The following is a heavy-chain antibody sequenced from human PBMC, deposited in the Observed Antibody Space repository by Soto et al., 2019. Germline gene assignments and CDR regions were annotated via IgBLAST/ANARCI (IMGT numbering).Heavy chain of an antibody. CDR3: AREMLVSIAAASYYYYGMDV. CDR2: INPSGGST. Sequence: PSVKVSCKASGYTFTSYYMHWVRQAPGQGLEWMGIINPSGGSTSYAQKFQGRVTMTRDTSTSTVYMELSSLRSEDTAVYYCAREMLVSIAAASYYYYGMDVWGQGTMVTVSS. V-gene: IGHV1-46*01. J-gene: IGHJ6*02. CDR1: GYTFTSYY. D-gene: IGHD6-13*01.